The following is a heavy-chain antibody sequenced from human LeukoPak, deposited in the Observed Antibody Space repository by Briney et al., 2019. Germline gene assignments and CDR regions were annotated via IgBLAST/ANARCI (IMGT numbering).Heavy chain of an antibody. J-gene: IGHJ5*02. CDR1: GLSFSNAW. V-gene: IGHV3-15*01. D-gene: IGHD5-24*01. CDR3: TTDDGYNMYNWFDP. CDR2: IKSKIDGGTS. Sequence: PGGSLRLSCEASGLSFSNAWMSWVCQAPGKGLEWVGRIKSKIDGGTSIYAAPVKGRFTISRDDSKNSLYLQMNSLKTEDTAVYYCTTDDGYNMYNWFDPWGQGTLVTVSS.